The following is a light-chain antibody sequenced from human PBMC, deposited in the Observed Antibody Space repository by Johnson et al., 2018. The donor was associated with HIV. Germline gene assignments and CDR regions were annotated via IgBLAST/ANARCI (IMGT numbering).Light chain of an antibody. V-gene: IGLV1-51*01. CDR2: DNN. Sequence: QSLLTQPPSVSAAPGQKVTISCSGSSSNIGNSYVSWYQQLPGTAPKLLIYDNNKRPSGIPGRFSGSKSGPSATLGITGLQTGDEADYYCGTWDSSLTSYVFGTGTKVTVL. J-gene: IGLJ1*01. CDR1: SSNIGNSY. CDR3: GTWDSSLTSYV.